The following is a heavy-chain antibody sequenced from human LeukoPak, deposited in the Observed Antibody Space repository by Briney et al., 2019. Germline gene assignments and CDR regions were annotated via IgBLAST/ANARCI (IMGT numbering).Heavy chain of an antibody. Sequence: SETLSLTCAVYGGSFSGYYWSWIRQPPGKGLEWIGEINHSGSTNYNPSLKSRVTISVDMSKNQFSLKLSSVTAADTAVYYCVRGRAVAGTFWPYYYYGMDVWGQGTTVTVSS. V-gene: IGHV4-34*01. CDR2: INHSGST. CDR3: VRGRAVAGTFWPYYYYGMDV. D-gene: IGHD6-19*01. CDR1: GGSFSGYY. J-gene: IGHJ6*02.